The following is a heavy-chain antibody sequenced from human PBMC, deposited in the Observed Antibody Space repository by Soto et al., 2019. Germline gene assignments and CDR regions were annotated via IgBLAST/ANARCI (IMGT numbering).Heavy chain of an antibody. V-gene: IGHV1-69*13. J-gene: IGHJ4*02. CDR2: IIPIFGTA. CDR1: GGTFSSYA. CDR3: ARDPYYYDSSGYPDEYYFDY. Sequence: ASVKVSCKASGGTFSSYAISWVRQAPGQGLEWMGGIIPIFGTANYAQKFQGRVTITADESTSTAYMELSSLRSEDTAVYYCARDPYYYDSSGYPDEYYFDYWGQGTLVTV. D-gene: IGHD3-22*01.